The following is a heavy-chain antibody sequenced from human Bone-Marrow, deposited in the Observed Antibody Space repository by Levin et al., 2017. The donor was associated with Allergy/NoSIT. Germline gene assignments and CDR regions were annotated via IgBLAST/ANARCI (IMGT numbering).Heavy chain of an antibody. J-gene: IGHJ4*02. CDR3: ARRRRDSSSWSSTFDS. CDR2: IYWDDDT. CDR1: GFSFSTSGVA. D-gene: IGHD2-2*01. Sequence: SGPTLVKPTQTLTLTCTFSGFSFSTSGVAVGWLRQPPKKAPQWLALIYWDDDTRFMPTLKDRRNITKDTSKNQVVFTMTNMDPVDTGTYYCARRRRDSSSWSSTFDSWGQGIFVTVSS. V-gene: IGHV2-5*02.